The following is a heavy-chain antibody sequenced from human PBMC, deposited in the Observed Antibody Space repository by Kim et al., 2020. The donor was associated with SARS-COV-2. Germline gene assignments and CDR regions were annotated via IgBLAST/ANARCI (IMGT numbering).Heavy chain of an antibody. V-gene: IGHV1-69*04. D-gene: IGHD6-13*01. Sequence: ENYDRKSQGRVPITANKSTSTAYMELSSLGSEDTAVYYCARDIASAAHDYWGQGTLVTVSS. CDR2: E. J-gene: IGHJ4*02. CDR3: ARDIASAAHDY.